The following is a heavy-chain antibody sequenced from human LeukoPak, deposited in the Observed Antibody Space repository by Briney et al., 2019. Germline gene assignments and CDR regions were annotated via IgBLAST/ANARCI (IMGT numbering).Heavy chain of an antibody. V-gene: IGHV3-74*01. D-gene: IGHD3-16*01. CDR2: IHSDGGST. Sequence: GGSLRLSCAASGFSFSNYWMHWVRQAPGTGLVWVSRIHSDGGSTYADSVKGRFTISRDNAKNTLYLQMDTLRGEDTAVYYCARGGSTYFDSWGHGTLVTVSS. CDR3: ARGGSTYFDS. J-gene: IGHJ4*01. CDR1: GFSFSNYW.